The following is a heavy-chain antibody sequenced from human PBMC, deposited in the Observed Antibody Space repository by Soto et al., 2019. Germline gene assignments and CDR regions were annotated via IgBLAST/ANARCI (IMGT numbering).Heavy chain of an antibody. Sequence: QITLKESGPTLVKPTQTLTLTCSVSGFSLNTGELGVGWIRQPPGKALEWLALIYWDDDKRYSPSLRNRLSISKDTSNNLVVFTITNMHPVDTATYYCIHSRCGGDCLRSYSSHYYYGLDVWGQGTTVTVSS. CDR3: IHSRCGGDCLRSYSSHYYYGLDV. J-gene: IGHJ6*02. D-gene: IGHD2-21*02. V-gene: IGHV2-5*02. CDR2: IYWDDDK. CDR1: GFSLNTGELG.